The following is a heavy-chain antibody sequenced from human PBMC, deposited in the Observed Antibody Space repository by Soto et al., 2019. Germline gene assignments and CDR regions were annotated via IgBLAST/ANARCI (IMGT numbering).Heavy chain of an antibody. CDR3: ARPPGYISDWHYFDL. D-gene: IGHD2-21*02. Sequence: ASVKVSCKASGYTFTNYYLHCVRQSPVQGFEWMGRISPKSGGTNYAQKFQGRVSMTWDTSLKTAYMELSSLISEDTAVYYCARPPGYISDWHYFDLWGQGTLVTVSS. CDR2: ISPKSGGT. CDR1: GYTFTNYY. J-gene: IGHJ4*02. V-gene: IGHV1-2*02.